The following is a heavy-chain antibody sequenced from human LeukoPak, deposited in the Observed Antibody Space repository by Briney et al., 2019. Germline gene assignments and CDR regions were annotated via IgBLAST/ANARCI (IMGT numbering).Heavy chain of an antibody. J-gene: IGHJ3*02. CDR2: IYYSGST. D-gene: IGHD3-22*01. CDR1: GGSISSDY. CDR3: ARVGGITMIAVLVGDAFDI. V-gene: IGHV4-59*12. Sequence: KPSETLSLTCIVSGGSISSDYWNWIRQPPGKGLEWIGFIYYSGSTYYNPSLKSRVTISVDTSKNQFSLKLSSVTAADTAVYYCARVGGITMIAVLVGDAFDIWGRGTMVTVSS.